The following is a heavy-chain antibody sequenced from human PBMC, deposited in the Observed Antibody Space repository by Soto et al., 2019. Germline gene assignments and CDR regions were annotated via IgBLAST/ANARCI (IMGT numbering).Heavy chain of an antibody. V-gene: IGHV1-18*01. Sequence: ASVKVSCKASGYTFTSYGISWVRQAPGQGLEWMGWISAYNGNTNYAQKLQGRVTMTTDTSTSTAYMELRSLRSDDTAVYYCDRVFLRGGSDDYWYYYYMDVWGKGTTVTVSS. CDR3: DRVFLRGGSDDYWYYYYMDV. J-gene: IGHJ6*03. CDR2: ISAYNGNT. D-gene: IGHD4-17*01. CDR1: GYTFTSYG.